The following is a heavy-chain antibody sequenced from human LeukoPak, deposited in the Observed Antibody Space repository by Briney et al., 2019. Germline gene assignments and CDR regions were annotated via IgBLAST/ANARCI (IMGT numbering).Heavy chain of an antibody. CDR3: ASGYCGGASQLGGVDM. Sequence: PSETLSLTCTVSGGSISSYYWSWIRQPPGKGLEWIGYIYYSGSTNYNPSLKSRVTISVDTSKNQFSLKLSSVTAADTAVYYCASGYCGGASQLGGVDMWGQGTMVTVSS. V-gene: IGHV4-59*01. D-gene: IGHD2-21*01. CDR2: IYYSGST. CDR1: GGSISSYY. J-gene: IGHJ3*02.